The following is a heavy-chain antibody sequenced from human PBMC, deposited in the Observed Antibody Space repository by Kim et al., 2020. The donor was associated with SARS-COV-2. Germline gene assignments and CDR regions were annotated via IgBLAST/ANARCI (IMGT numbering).Heavy chain of an antibody. J-gene: IGHJ3*02. Sequence: GGSLRLSCAASGFTFSSYGMHWVRQAPGKGLEWVAVISYDGSNKYYADSVKGRFTISRDNSKNTLYLQMNSLRAEDTAVYYCAKGRGYYDSSALGAFDTWGQGTMVTVSS. CDR3: AKGRGYYDSSALGAFDT. V-gene: IGHV3-30*18. CDR2: ISYDGSNK. CDR1: GFTFSSYG. D-gene: IGHD3-22*01.